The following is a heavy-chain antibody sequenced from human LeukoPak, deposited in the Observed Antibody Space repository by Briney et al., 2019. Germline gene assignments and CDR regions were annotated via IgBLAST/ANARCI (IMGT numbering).Heavy chain of an antibody. D-gene: IGHD2-2*01. CDR1: GFTFSSYA. J-gene: IGHJ4*02. CDR3: ARAGARYCSSTSCHKNFDY. Sequence: PGGSLRLSCAASGFTFSSYAMHWVRQAPGKGLEWVAVISYDGSNKYYADSVKGRFTISRDNSKNTLYLQMNSLRAEDTAVYYCARAGARYCSSTSCHKNFDYWGQGTLVTVSS. CDR2: ISYDGSNK. V-gene: IGHV3-30-3*01.